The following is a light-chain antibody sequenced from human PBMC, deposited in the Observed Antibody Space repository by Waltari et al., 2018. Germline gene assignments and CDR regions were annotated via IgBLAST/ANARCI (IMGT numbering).Light chain of an antibody. CDR2: GAS. CDR1: QSVSTN. V-gene: IGKV3-15*01. CDR3: QQYESWPLT. Sequence: EIVMTQSPATLSVSPGERATLSCRASQSVSTNLAWFQQRSGQAPRLRLYGASTRATGIPAKFSGSGSGTEFTLTISSLQSEDFVLYYCQQYESWPLTFGGGTKVEI. J-gene: IGKJ4*01.